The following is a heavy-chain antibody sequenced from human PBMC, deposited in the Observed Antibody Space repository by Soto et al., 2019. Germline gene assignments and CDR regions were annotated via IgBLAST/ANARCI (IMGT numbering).Heavy chain of an antibody. V-gene: IGHV3-7*05. D-gene: IGHD6-13*01. Sequence: GGSLRLSCAASGFSFSSHWMCWVRQIPGRGLEWVANIQSDGRAQYYLDSVKGRFSISRDNAKNSLYLQMNSLRIDDTAMYYCGRSAAGVDHWGQGTLVTVSS. CDR3: GRSAAGVDH. CDR2: IQSDGRAQ. CDR1: GFSFSSHW. J-gene: IGHJ4*02.